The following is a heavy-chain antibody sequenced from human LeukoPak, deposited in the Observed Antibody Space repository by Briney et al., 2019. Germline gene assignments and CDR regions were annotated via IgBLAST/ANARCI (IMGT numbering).Heavy chain of an antibody. CDR2: ISAYNGNT. CDR1: GYTFTSYG. Sequence: ASVKVSCKASGYTFTSYGISWVRQAPGQGLEWMGWISAYNGNTNYAQKLQGRVTMTTDTSTSTAYMELRSLRSEDTAVYYCAREIDYYGSGSYYYYYYMDVWGKGTTVTVSS. D-gene: IGHD3-10*01. J-gene: IGHJ6*03. CDR3: AREIDYYGSGSYYYYYYMDV. V-gene: IGHV1-18*01.